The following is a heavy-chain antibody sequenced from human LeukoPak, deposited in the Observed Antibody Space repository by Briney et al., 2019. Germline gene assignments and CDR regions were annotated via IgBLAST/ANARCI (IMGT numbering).Heavy chain of an antibody. Sequence: GGSLRLSCAASGFTFSSYAMSWVRQAPGKGLEWVSAISGSGGSTYYADSVKGRLTISRDNSKNTLYLQMNSLRAEDTAVYYCAKGQWLVREYYFGYWGQGTPVTVSS. V-gene: IGHV3-23*01. D-gene: IGHD6-19*01. J-gene: IGHJ4*02. CDR2: ISGSGGST. CDR3: AKGQWLVREYYFGY. CDR1: GFTFSSYA.